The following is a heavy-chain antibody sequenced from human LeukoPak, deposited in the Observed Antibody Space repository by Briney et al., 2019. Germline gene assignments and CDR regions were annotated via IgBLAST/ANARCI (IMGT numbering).Heavy chain of an antibody. J-gene: IGHJ4*02. V-gene: IGHV3-23*01. CDR1: GFTFSSYA. D-gene: IGHD3-9*01. CDR3: AKDLGPYDVLTVGIDY. Sequence: PGGSLRLSCAASGFTFSSYAMSWVRQAPGKGLEWVSAISGSGGSTYYTDSVKGRFTISRHNSKSTLYLQMNSLRAEDTAVYYCAKDLGPYDVLTVGIDYWGQGTLVTVSS. CDR2: ISGSGGST.